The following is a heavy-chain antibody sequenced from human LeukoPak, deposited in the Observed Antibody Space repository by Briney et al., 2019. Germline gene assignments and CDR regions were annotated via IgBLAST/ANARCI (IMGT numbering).Heavy chain of an antibody. Sequence: GGSLRLSCAASGFTFSNAWMSWVRQALGKGLEWVGRIKSKTDGGTTDYAAPVKGRFTISRDDSKNTLYLQMNSLKTEDTAVYYCTTGWGSSINYYFDYWGQGTLVTVSS. V-gene: IGHV3-15*01. J-gene: IGHJ4*02. D-gene: IGHD2-15*01. CDR1: GFTFSNAW. CDR2: IKSKTDGGTT. CDR3: TTGWGSSINYYFDY.